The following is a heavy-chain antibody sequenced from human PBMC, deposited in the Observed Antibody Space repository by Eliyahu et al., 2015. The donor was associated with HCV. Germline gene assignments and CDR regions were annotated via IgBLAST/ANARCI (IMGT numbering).Heavy chain of an antibody. V-gene: IGHV4-61*02. CDR1: GASISRGSYY. CDR2: FHTTGTT. J-gene: IGHJ6*02. Sequence: QVQLQESGPGLVNPSQTLSLTCSVSGASISRGSYYWGWIRQSAGKGLEWIGRFHTTGTTNYNPSLKSRVTISVDTSKNHFSLKLSSVTAADTAVYHCARSSLGLHGYYDYDMDVWGQGTTVTVSS. D-gene: IGHD1-7*01. CDR3: ARSSLGLHGYYDYDMDV.